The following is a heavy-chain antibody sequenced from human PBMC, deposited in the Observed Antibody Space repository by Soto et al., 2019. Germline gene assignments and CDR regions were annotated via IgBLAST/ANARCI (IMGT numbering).Heavy chain of an antibody. CDR2: ISGSGGST. D-gene: IGHD2-15*01. J-gene: IGHJ4*02. Sequence: EVQLLESGGGLVQPGGSLRLSCAASGFTFSSYAMSWVRQAPGKGLEWVSAISGSGGSTYYADSVKGRFTISRDNSKNTLYLQMTSPRAEDTAVYYCAKGLQRIVVVVAATPYLDYWGQGTLVTVSS. CDR1: GFTFSSYA. CDR3: AKGLQRIVVVVAATPYLDY. V-gene: IGHV3-23*01.